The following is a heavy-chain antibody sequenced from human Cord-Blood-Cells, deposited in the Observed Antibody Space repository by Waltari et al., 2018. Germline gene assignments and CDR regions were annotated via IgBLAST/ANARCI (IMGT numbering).Heavy chain of an antibody. CDR3: ARMGDYAFDI. V-gene: IGHV4-39*01. CDR1: GGSISSSSYY. D-gene: IGHD3-16*01. CDR2: IYYSGST. J-gene: IGHJ3*02. Sequence: QLQLQESGQGLVKPSETVSLTCTVSGGSISSSSYYWGWIRQPPGKGLEWIGSIYYSGSTYYNPSLKSRVTISVDTSKNQFSLKLSSVTAADTAVYYCARMGDYAFDIWGQGTMVTVSS.